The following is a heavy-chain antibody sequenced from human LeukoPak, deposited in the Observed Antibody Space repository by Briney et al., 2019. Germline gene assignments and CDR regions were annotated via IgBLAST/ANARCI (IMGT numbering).Heavy chain of an antibody. D-gene: IGHD6-19*01. J-gene: IGHJ4*02. CDR3: ARAVSGRFDY. CDR2: IYYSGST. V-gene: IGHV4-59*08. CDR1: GGSISIYY. Sequence: SETLSLTCTVSGGSISIYYWNWIRQPPGKGLEWTGYIYYSGSTNYNPSLKSRVTISVDTSKNQFSLKLSSVTAADTAMYYCARAVSGRFDYWGQGTLVTVSS.